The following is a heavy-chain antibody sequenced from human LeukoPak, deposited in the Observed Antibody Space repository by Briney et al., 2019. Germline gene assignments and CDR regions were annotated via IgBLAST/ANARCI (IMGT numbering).Heavy chain of an antibody. J-gene: IGHJ4*02. V-gene: IGHV4-39*01. CDR3: ARHPTFSGYEYYFDY. Sequence: PSETLSLTCTVSGASISSSDYYWGWIRQPPGKGLEWIGSIYHSGSTYYNPSLKSRVTISVDTSKNQFSLKVSSVTVADTAVYYCARHPTFSGYEYYFDYWGQGTLVTVSS. D-gene: IGHD5-12*01. CDR1: GASISSSDYY. CDR2: IYHSGST.